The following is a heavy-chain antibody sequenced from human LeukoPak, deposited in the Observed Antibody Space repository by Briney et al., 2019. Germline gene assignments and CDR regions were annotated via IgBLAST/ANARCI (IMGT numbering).Heavy chain of an antibody. J-gene: IGHJ6*02. CDR2: ISADGGST. CDR1: GFTLGSDA. CDR3: AISSDGSGPYYYGMDV. Sequence: GGSLRLSCAASGFTLGSDAMSWVLQAPGKGPEWVSAISADGGSTYYADSVKGRFSISGDTSKNTLYLQMNSLRVEDTAVYYCAISSDGSGPYYYGMDVWGQGTTVTVSS. D-gene: IGHD3-10*01. V-gene: IGHV3-23*01.